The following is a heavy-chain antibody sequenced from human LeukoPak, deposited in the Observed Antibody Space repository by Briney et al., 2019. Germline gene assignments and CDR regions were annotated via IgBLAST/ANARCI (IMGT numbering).Heavy chain of an antibody. J-gene: IGHJ4*02. CDR3: ARWGGESYYDSSGYLAN. CDR2: IVVGSGNT. CDR1: GFTFTSSA. Sequence: VASVKVSCKAYGFTFTSSAMQWVRQARGQRLEWIGWIVVGSGNTNYAQKFQGRVTMTRNTSISTAYIELSSLRSEDTAVYYCARWGGESYYDSSGYLANWGQGTLVTVSS. V-gene: IGHV1-58*02. D-gene: IGHD3-22*01.